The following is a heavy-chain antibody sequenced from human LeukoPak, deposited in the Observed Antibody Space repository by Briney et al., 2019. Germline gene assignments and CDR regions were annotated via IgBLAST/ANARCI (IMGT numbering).Heavy chain of an antibody. CDR3: ARVNEDWFTCRGGSCPTEY. Sequence: GGSLRLSCAAFGFTFSSYAMHWVRQAPGKGLEWVAVISYDGSNKDYADSVKGRFTISRDNSKNTLYLQMNSLRVEDTAVFYCARVNEDWFTCRGGSCPTEYWGQGSLVTVSS. D-gene: IGHD2-15*01. J-gene: IGHJ4*02. V-gene: IGHV3-30*04. CDR2: ISYDGSNK. CDR1: GFTFSSYA.